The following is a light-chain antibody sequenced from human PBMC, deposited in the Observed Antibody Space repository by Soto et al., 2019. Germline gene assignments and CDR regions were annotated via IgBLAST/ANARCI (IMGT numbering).Light chain of an antibody. V-gene: IGKV3-20*01. CDR1: QSVSSSY. J-gene: IGKJ1*01. CDR3: QQYGSSPRT. Sequence: EIVLTQSPGTLSLSPGERATLSCRASQSVSSSYLAWYQQKPGQAPRLLIYGASSRATGIPDRFSGSGSGPDFTHTISRLEPEDFAVYYCQQYGSSPRTFGQGTKVEIK. CDR2: GAS.